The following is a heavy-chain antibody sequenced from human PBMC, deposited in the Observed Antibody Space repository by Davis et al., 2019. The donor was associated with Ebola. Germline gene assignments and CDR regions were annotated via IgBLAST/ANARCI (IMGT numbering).Heavy chain of an antibody. J-gene: IGHJ4*02. CDR1: AYTYTHHG. D-gene: IGHD3-16*01. CDR2: ISGYNART. CDR3: ARDWVPFGILTLSGGFDV. Sequence: ASAKVSCKTSAYTYTHHGVAWVRQAPGQGLEWMGWISGYNARTLYAQKFQGRLTLTTETSTSTAYMELRSLRSDDTAVYYCARDWVPFGILTLSGGFDVWGQGTLVTVSS. V-gene: IGHV1-18*01.